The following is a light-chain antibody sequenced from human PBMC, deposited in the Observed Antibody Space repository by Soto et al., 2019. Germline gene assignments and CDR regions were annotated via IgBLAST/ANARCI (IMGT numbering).Light chain of an antibody. CDR2: GAS. CDR1: QSVSSSY. J-gene: IGKJ1*01. Sequence: EIVLTQSPGTLSLSPGARATLSCRASQSVSSSYLAWYQRKPGQAPRLLIYGASSRATGIPDRFSGSGSGTDFNLTLSRLEPADFAMYYCQHYGSSPRPFGQGTKVDIK. CDR3: QHYGSSPRP. V-gene: IGKV3-20*01.